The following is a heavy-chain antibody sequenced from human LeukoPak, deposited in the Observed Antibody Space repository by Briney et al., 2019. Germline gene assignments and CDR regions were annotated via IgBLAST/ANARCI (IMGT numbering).Heavy chain of an antibody. D-gene: IGHD3-22*01. CDR3: ARESGFMMVGGINADNWFDP. CDR1: GFTFSSYG. J-gene: IGHJ5*02. V-gene: IGHV3-33*01. CDR2: IWYEGSNK. Sequence: PGGSLRLSCAASGFTFSSYGMHWVRQAPGKGREWVEVIWYEGSNKYYADSVKGRFTISRDNSKDTLYLHMKTLRPEDTAVYYCARESGFMMVGGINADNWFDPWGQGTPVTVSS.